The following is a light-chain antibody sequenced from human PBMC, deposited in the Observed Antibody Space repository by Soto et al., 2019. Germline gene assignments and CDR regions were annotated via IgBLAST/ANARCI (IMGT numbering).Light chain of an antibody. CDR3: QHYGTSLAT. V-gene: IGKV3-20*01. J-gene: IGKJ4*01. CDR1: QSVDHDY. CDR2: GAS. Sequence: NVLTRSPAILSSSPGARVTLSCGASQSVDHDYLAWYQQKTGQAPRLLIYGASYRATGIPDRFSGSGSGTDFTLTISRLEPEDFAVYYCQHYGTSLATFGGGTKVEI.